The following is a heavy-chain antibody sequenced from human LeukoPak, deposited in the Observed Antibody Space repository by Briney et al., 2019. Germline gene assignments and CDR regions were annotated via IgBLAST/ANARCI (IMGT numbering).Heavy chain of an antibody. CDR3: ARSNSGSYGY. D-gene: IGHD1-26*01. CDR2: IIPNVDIR. J-gene: IGHJ4*02. CDR1: GGTFGNYA. Sequence: ASVKVSCKASGGTFGNYAVSWVRQAPGQGLEWMGRIIPNVDIRNYEQKFQGRVTITADESTSTVYLELTTLRSDDTAVYYCARSNSGSYGYWGQGTLVTVSS. V-gene: IGHV1-69*04.